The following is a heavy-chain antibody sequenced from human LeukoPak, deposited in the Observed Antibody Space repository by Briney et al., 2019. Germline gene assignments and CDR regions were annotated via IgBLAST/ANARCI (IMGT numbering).Heavy chain of an antibody. J-gene: IGHJ4*02. CDR1: GGPLSGYY. CDR2: INHSGST. Sequence: SETLSLTCAVYGGPLSGYYWSWIRQPPGKGLEWIGEINHSGSTNYNPSLKSRVTISVDTSKNQFSLKLSSVTAADTAVYYCARWYYYGSGSSQWGQGTLVTVSS. CDR3: ARWYYYGSGSSQ. D-gene: IGHD3-10*01. V-gene: IGHV4-34*01.